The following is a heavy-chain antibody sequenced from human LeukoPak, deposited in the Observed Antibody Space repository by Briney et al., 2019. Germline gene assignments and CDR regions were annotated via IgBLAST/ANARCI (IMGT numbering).Heavy chain of an antibody. Sequence: SVKVSCKASGGTFSSYAISWVRQAPGQGLEWMGGIIPIFGTANYAQKFQGRVTITADKSTSTAYMELSSLRSEDTAVCYCASWGREMATMYAFDIWGQGTMVTVSS. D-gene: IGHD5-24*01. CDR3: ASWGREMATMYAFDI. CDR2: IIPIFGTA. CDR1: GGTFSSYA. V-gene: IGHV1-69*06. J-gene: IGHJ3*02.